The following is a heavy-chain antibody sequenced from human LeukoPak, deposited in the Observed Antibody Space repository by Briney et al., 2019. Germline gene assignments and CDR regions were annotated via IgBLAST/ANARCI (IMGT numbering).Heavy chain of an antibody. V-gene: IGHV4-61*01. Sequence: PSETLSLTCTVSGGSVSSNSYYWSWIRQPPGKVLEWIGYIYFTGSTNYNPSLKSRVTISGDTSKNQFSLKVRSVTAADTAVYYCAKGGTPYYYGMDVWGQGTTVTVSS. CDR2: IYFTGST. CDR3: AKGGTPYYYGMDV. CDR1: GGSVSSNSYY. J-gene: IGHJ6*02. D-gene: IGHD1-26*01.